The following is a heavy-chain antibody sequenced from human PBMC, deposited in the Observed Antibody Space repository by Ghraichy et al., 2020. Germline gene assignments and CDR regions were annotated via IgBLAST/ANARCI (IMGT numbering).Heavy chain of an antibody. D-gene: IGHD3-3*02. J-gene: IGHJ4*02. Sequence: SETLSLTCTVSGGSISSTSDYWGWIRQAPGKGLEWIGSLYDSGDTYYNPSLKSRVNISVDTSKKQLSLKLSSVTAADTAVYYCARRLALTALYFDHWDQGTLVTVSS. V-gene: IGHV4-39*01. CDR1: GGSISSTSDY. CDR2: LYDSGDT. CDR3: ARRLALTALYFDH.